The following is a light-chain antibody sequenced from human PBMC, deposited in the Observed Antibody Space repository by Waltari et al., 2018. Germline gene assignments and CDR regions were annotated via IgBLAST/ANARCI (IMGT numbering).Light chain of an antibody. V-gene: IGKV1D-12*01. CDR2: DAS. J-gene: IGKJ5*01. CDR1: QDISNQ. CDR3: QETNTFPIT. Sequence: DIQMTQSPSSVSASVGDTFTITCRASQDISNQLTWYQQQPGKAPKFLIYDASTLESGVPSRFSGSGSGTDFTLTVRSLQPEDFATYYCQETNTFPITFGQGTRLEIK.